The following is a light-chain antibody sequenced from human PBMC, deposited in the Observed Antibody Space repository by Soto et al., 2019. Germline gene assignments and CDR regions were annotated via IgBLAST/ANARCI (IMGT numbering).Light chain of an antibody. V-gene: IGKV3-20*01. CDR2: GAS. CDR1: QSVSSSY. CDR3: QHYGSPWT. J-gene: IGKJ1*01. Sequence: EIVLTQSPGTLSLSPGESATLSCRASQSVSSSYLAWYQQKPGQAPRLLIYGASSRATGIPDRFSGSGSGTDFTLTISRLEPEDFAVYYCQHYGSPWTFGQGTKVDIK.